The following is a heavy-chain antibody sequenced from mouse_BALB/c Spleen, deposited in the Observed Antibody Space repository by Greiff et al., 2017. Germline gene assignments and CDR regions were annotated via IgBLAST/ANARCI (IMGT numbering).Heavy chain of an antibody. CDR1: GISITTGNYR. D-gene: IGHD2-1*01. Sequence: QLQQSGPGLVKPSQTVSLTCTVTGISITTGNYRWSWIRQFPGNKLEWIGYIYYSGTITYNPSLTSRTTITRDTSKNQFFLEMNSLTAEDTATYYCARDDGNYAGYFDYWGQGTTLTVSS. CDR2: IYYSGTI. CDR3: ARDDGNYAGYFDY. V-gene: IGHV3-5*02. J-gene: IGHJ2*01.